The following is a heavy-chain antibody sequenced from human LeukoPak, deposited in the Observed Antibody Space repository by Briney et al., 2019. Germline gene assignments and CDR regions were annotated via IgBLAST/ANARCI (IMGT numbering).Heavy chain of an antibody. Sequence: TGGSLRLSCTGSGFTFGSYTMSWVRHAPGKGLEWVSFIKNKAYGETIEYAASVKGRFTISRDDSKSIVYLQMDSLKTEDTAVYYCTSVVWVSAWSIDYWGQGTLVTVSS. CDR1: GFTFGSYT. V-gene: IGHV3-49*04. CDR3: TSVVWVSAWSIDY. CDR2: IKNKAYGETI. D-gene: IGHD6-19*01. J-gene: IGHJ4*02.